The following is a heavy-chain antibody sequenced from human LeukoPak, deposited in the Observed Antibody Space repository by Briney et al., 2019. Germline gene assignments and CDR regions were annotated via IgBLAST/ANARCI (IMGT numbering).Heavy chain of an antibody. Sequence: SGTLSLTCTVSGVCISSYYWSWIRQAPGKGLEWIVSIYKSGSTYYNPSLKSRVTISVDTSKNQFSLKLSSVTAADTAVYYCAKDRGGYDTGANIWFDPWGQGTLVTVST. V-gene: IGHV4-4*07. J-gene: IGHJ5*02. D-gene: IGHD5-12*01. CDR1: GVCISSYY. CDR2: IYKSGST. CDR3: AKDRGGYDTGANIWFDP.